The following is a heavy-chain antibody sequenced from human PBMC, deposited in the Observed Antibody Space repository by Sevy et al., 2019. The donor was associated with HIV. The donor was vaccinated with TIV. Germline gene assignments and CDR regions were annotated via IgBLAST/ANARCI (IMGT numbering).Heavy chain of an antibody. CDR2: ISSNGGST. D-gene: IGHD6-19*01. V-gene: IGHV3-64D*06. CDR1: GFTFSSYA. Sequence: GGSLRLSCSASGFTFSSYAMHWVRQAPGKGLEYVSAISSNGGSTYYAYSVKGRFTISRDNSKNTLYLQMSSLRDEDTAVYYCVKDCPYPGMSVAGIRPGGAPSSGAVDIWGQGTMVTVSS. CDR3: VKDCPYPGMSVAGIRPGGAPSSGAVDI. J-gene: IGHJ3*02.